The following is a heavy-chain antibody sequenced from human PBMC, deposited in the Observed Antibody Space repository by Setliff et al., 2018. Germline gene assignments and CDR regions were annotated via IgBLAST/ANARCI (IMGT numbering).Heavy chain of an antibody. J-gene: IGHJ6*03. V-gene: IGHV3-48*01. CDR2: ISSSSTTI. D-gene: IGHD2-2*02. CDR1: GFTFSSYG. Sequence: LRLSCAASGFTFSSYGMNWVRQAPGKGLEWLSYISSSSTTIYYADSVKGRFTVSRDNAKNTLYLQMNSLRADDAAVYYCARSSAPIKRDYMDVWGKGTTVTVSS. CDR3: ARSSAPIKRDYMDV.